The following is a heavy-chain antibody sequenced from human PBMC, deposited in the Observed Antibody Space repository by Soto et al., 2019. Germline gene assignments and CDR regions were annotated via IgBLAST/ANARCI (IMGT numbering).Heavy chain of an antibody. V-gene: IGHV4-59*01. D-gene: IGHD6-13*01. CDR2: IYYSGST. Sequence: QVQLQESGPGLVKPSETLSLTCTVSGGSISSYYWSWIRQPPGKGLEWIGYIYYSGSTNYNPSLKRRVTTSVDTSKNQFSLKLSSVTAADTAVYYCAREGASSSWYNYYGMDVWGQGTTVTVSS. CDR3: AREGASSSWYNYYGMDV. CDR1: GGSISSYY. J-gene: IGHJ6*02.